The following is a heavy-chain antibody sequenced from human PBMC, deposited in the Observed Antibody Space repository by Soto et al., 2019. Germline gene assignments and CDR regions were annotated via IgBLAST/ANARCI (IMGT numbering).Heavy chain of an antibody. CDR2: TYYRSRWYN. CDR1: GDSVSSNRAA. J-gene: IGHJ6*03. V-gene: IGHV6-1*01. Sequence: SQTLSLTCAISGDSVSSNRAAWNWIRLSPSRGLEWLARTYYRSRWYNDYAVSVGSRITVNPDTSKNQFSLQLTSVTPEDTAVYYCAGTTSHQWYYMDVWGKGTTVTVSS. CDR3: AGTTSHQWYYMDV. D-gene: IGHD1-7*01.